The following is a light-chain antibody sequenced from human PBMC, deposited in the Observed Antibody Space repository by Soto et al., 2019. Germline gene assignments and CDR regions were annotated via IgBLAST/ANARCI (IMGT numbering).Light chain of an antibody. CDR1: SSDVGGYNY. J-gene: IGLJ1*01. CDR3: SSYTTSSISSIVYV. V-gene: IGLV2-14*03. CDR2: DVT. Sequence: QSALTQPASVSGSPGQSITISCTGTSSDVGGYNYVSWYQQQPGKAPKLMIYDVTNRPSGVSNRFSGSKSGNTASLTISGLQAEDEADYYCSSYTTSSISSIVYVFGTGTKLTVL.